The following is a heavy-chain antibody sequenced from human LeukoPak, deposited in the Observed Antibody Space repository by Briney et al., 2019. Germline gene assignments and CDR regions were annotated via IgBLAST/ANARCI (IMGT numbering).Heavy chain of an antibody. V-gene: IGHV4-61*01. D-gene: IGHD3-10*01. CDR3: ARVLSGSGNDFDI. CDR2: IYYSGST. CDR1: GGSVSSGSYY. J-gene: IGHJ3*02. Sequence: SETLSLTCTVSGGSVSSGSYYRSWIRQPPGRGLERIGYIYYSGSTNYNPSLKSRVTISVDTSKNQFSLKLSSVTAADTAVYYCARVLSGSGNDFDIWGQGTMVTVSS.